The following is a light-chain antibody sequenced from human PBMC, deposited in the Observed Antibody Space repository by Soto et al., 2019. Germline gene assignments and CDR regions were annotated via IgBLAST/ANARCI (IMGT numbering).Light chain of an antibody. CDR2: DTS. J-gene: IGKJ1*01. CDR1: QSVSSS. CDR3: QQYIDWPPGT. Sequence: EIVVTQSPATLSVSPGERVTLSCRASQSVSSSLAWYQQRPGQAPRLLIYDTSTRAAGISARFSGSGSGTEFTLTISSLQSEDVAGYYCQQYIDWPPGTFGQGXAVEIK. V-gene: IGKV3-15*01.